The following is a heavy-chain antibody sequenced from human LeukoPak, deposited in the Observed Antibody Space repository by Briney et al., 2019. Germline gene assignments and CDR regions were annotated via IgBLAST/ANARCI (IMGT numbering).Heavy chain of an antibody. J-gene: IGHJ4*02. Sequence: HPGGSLRLSCAASGFTFDDYAMHWVRQAPGKGLEWVSAISGSGGSTYYADSVKGRFTISRDNSKNTLYLQMNSLRAEDTAVYYCAKVERASYGYSEGHFDYWGQGTLVTVSS. CDR1: GFTFDDYA. D-gene: IGHD5-18*01. V-gene: IGHV3-23*01. CDR2: ISGSGGST. CDR3: AKVERASYGYSEGHFDY.